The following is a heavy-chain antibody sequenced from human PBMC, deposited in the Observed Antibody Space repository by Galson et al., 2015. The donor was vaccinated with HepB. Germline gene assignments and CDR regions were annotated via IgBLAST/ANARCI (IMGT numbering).Heavy chain of an antibody. CDR3: ARGYYYDSSGYRPRDYYYGMDV. CDR2: IWYDGSNK. J-gene: IGHJ6*02. Sequence: SLRLSCAASGFTFSSYGMHWVRQAPGKGLEWVAVIWYDGSNKYYADSVKGRFTISRDNSKNTLYLQMNSLRAEDTAVYYCARGYYYDSSGYRPRDYYYGMDVWGQGTTVTVSS. D-gene: IGHD3-22*01. V-gene: IGHV3-33*01. CDR1: GFTFSSYG.